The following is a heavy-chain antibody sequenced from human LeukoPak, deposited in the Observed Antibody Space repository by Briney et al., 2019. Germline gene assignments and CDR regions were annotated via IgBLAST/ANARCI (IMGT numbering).Heavy chain of an antibody. J-gene: IGHJ4*02. Sequence: PSETLSLTCAVYGGSFSGYYWSWIRQPPGKGLEWIGEINHSGSTNYNPSLKSRVTISVDTSKNQFSLKLSSVTAADTAVYYCASIAAATTFGDYWGQGTLVTVSS. D-gene: IGHD6-13*01. CDR1: GGSFSGYY. CDR3: ASIAAATTFGDY. V-gene: IGHV4-34*01. CDR2: INHSGST.